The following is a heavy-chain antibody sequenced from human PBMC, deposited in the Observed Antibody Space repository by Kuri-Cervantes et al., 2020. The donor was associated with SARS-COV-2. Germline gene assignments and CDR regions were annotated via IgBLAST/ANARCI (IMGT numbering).Heavy chain of an antibody. CDR3: ARGGGGYCSSTSCYYYYYGMDV. J-gene: IGHJ6*02. D-gene: IGHD2-2*01. Sequence: LRLSCTVSGGSISSGDYYWSWIRQPPGKGLEWIGYIYYSGSTYYNPSLKSRVTISVDTSKNQFSLKLSSVTATDTAVYYCARGGGGYCSSTSCYYYYYGMDVWGQGTTVTVSS. CDR2: IYYSGST. CDR1: GGSISSGDYY. V-gene: IGHV4-30-4*01.